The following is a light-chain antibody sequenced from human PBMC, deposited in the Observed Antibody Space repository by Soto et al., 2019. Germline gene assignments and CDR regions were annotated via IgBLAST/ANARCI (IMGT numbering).Light chain of an antibody. CDR3: QQYNTYLWT. CDR2: KAS. CDR1: QSISSW. Sequence: DIKMTQSPSTLSASVGDRVIIICRASQSISSWLAWYQQKPGKAPKLLIYKASSLESGVPSRFSGSGSGTEVTLTIRRLQPNDFATYYCQQYNTYLWTFGQGTKLEIK. J-gene: IGKJ1*01. V-gene: IGKV1-5*03.